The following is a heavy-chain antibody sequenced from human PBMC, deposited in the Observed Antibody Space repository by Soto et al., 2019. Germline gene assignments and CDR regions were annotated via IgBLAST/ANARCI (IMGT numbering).Heavy chain of an antibody. CDR1: GFAFSNYE. V-gene: IGHV3-48*03. Sequence: LRLSCAASGFAFSNYEMNWVRQAPGKGLEWVSYISLSGSTIYYADSVKGRFTISRDDAKNSLYLQMDSLRADDTAVYYCARESFSASPNFFDYWGQGTLV. CDR3: ARESFSASPNFFDY. D-gene: IGHD3-3*02. CDR2: ISLSGSTI. J-gene: IGHJ4*02.